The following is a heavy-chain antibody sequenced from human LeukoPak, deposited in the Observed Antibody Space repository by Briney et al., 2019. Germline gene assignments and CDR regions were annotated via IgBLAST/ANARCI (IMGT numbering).Heavy chain of an antibody. Sequence: SETLSLTCTVSGYSISSGYYGGWIRQPPGKGLEWIGSIYHSGSTYYSPSLKSRVTISVDTSKNQFSLKLSSVTAADTAVYYCARDKGVDYYDSSGYYYRNAFDIWGQGTMVTVSS. CDR1: GYSISSGYY. D-gene: IGHD3-22*01. CDR2: IYHSGST. CDR3: ARDKGVDYYDSSGYYYRNAFDI. V-gene: IGHV4-38-2*02. J-gene: IGHJ3*02.